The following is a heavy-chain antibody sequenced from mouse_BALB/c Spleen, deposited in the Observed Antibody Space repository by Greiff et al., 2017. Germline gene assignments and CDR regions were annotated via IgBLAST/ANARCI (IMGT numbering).Heavy chain of an antibody. CDR3: ARGSRDYAMDY. J-gene: IGHJ4*01. Sequence: EVKLMESGGGLVKPGGSLKLSCAASGFTFSSYTMSWVRQTPEKRLEWVASISSGGSTYYPDSVKGRFTISRDNARNILYLQMSSLRSEDTAMYYCARGSRDYAMDYWGQGTSVTVSS. CDR1: GFTFSSYT. CDR2: ISSGGST. V-gene: IGHV5-6-5*01.